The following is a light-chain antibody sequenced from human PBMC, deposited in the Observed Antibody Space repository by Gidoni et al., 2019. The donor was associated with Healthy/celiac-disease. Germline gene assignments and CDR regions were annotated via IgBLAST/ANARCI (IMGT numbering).Light chain of an antibody. J-gene: IGKJ2*03. Sequence: EIQMTQSPSSLSASVGDRVTITCRASQSISSYLNWYQQKPGKAPKLLIYAASSLQSGVPSRFSGSGSGTDFTLTISSLQPEEFVTYYCQQSYSTPYSFXXXTKLEIK. CDR1: QSISSY. CDR3: QQSYSTPYS. CDR2: AAS. V-gene: IGKV1-39*01.